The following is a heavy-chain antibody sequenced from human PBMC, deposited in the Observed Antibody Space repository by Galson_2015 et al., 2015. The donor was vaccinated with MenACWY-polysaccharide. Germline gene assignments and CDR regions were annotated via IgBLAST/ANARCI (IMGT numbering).Heavy chain of an antibody. J-gene: IGHJ4*02. CDR3: ATGPSGTDYFDY. CDR2: ISSSSSTI. D-gene: IGHD2-15*01. Sequence: SLRLSCAASGFSFSTYSMNWVRQVPGKGLEWASYISSSSSTIYYADSVKGRFTISRDNAKNSLYLQMNSLRDEDTAVYYCATGPSGTDYFDYWGQGTLVTVSS. CDR1: GFSFSTYS. V-gene: IGHV3-48*02.